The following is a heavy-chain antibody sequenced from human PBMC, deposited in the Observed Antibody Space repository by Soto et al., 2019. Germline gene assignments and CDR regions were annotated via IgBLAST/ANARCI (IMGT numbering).Heavy chain of an antibody. CDR3: TRGGYWRFDY. CDR2: IYHRGST. Sequence: QVHLQESGPRLVKPSGTLSLTCDVSSGSITSNYAWTWVRQPPGKGLAWIGEIYHRGSTTYTPSLKSRVTLSIDGAKNQFSLTLTSVTAADTAVYYCTRGGYWRFDYWGQGILVTVSS. V-gene: IGHV4-4*02. CDR1: SGSITSNYA. J-gene: IGHJ4*02. D-gene: IGHD1-26*01.